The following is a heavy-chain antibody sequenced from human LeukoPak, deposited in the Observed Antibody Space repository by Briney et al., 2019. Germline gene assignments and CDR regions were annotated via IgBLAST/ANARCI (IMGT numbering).Heavy chain of an antibody. J-gene: IGHJ5*02. D-gene: IGHD2-21*01. CDR3: ARGDQGGGDWFDP. V-gene: IGHV4-59*01. CDR2: IYYSGST. CDR1: GGSISSYY. Sequence: PSETLSLTCTVSGGSISSYYWSWIRQPPGKGLEWIGYIYYSGSTNYNPSLNSRVTISVDTSKNQFSLKLSSVTAADTAVYYCARGDQGGGDWFDPWGQGTLVTVSS.